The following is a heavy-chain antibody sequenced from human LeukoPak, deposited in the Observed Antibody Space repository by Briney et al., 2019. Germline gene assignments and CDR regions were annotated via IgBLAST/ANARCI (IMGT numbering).Heavy chain of an antibody. CDR1: GYTFTSYG. CDR2: ISAYNGNT. J-gene: IGHJ4*02. CDR3: ARETHSHATPYSSSRFDY. Sequence: EASVKVSCKASGYTFTSYGISWVRQAPGQGLEWVGWISAYNGNTNYAQKLQGRVTMTTDTSTSTAYMELRSLRSDDTAVYYCARETHSHATPYSSSRFDYWGQGTLVTVSS. V-gene: IGHV1-18*01. D-gene: IGHD6-6*01.